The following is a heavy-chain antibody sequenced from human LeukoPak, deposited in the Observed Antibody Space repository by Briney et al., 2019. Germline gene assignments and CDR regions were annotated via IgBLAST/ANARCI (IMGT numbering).Heavy chain of an antibody. CDR1: GYTFTGYY. D-gene: IGHD3-16*02. V-gene: IGHV1-2*02. Sequence: ASVKVSCKASGYTFTGYYMHWVRQAPGQGLEWMGWINPNSGGTNYAQKFQGRVTMTRDTSISTAYMELSRLRSDDTAVYYCARVIYDYVWGSYLALDYWGQGTLVTVSS. J-gene: IGHJ4*02. CDR2: INPNSGGT. CDR3: ARVIYDYVWGSYLALDY.